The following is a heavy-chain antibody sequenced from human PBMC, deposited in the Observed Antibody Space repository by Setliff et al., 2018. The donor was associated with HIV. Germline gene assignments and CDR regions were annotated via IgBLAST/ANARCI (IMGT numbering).Heavy chain of an antibody. Sequence: ASVKVSCKASGYTFTGYYIHWVRQAPGQGLEWMGWIIPNSGGTNYAQKFQGRVTITRDMSTSRAYMELSGLRTEDTAVYYCAADPQTGTTSYDAFDIWGQGTVVTVSS. CDR1: GYTFTGYY. CDR3: AADPQTGTTSYDAFDI. V-gene: IGHV1-2*02. D-gene: IGHD1-7*01. CDR2: IIPNSGGT. J-gene: IGHJ3*02.